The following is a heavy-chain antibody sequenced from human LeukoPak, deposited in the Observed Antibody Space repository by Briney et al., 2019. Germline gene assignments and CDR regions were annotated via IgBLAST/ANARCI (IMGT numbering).Heavy chain of an antibody. CDR1: GGTFSSYA. CDR3: ARGYYYDSSGYYPLNWFDP. V-gene: IGHV1-69*10. CDR2: IIPILGIA. J-gene: IGHJ5*02. D-gene: IGHD3-22*01. Sequence: ASVKVSCKASGGTFSSYAISWVRQAPGQGLEWMGGIIPILGIANYAQKFQGRVTITADKSTSTAYMELSSLRSEDTAVYYCARGYYYDSSGYYPLNWFDPWGQGTLVTVSS.